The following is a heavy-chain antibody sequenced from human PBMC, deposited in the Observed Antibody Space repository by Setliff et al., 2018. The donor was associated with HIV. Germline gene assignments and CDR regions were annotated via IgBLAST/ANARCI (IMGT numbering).Heavy chain of an antibody. CDR2: INPTGGRA. V-gene: IGHV1-46*01. J-gene: IGHJ4*02. Sequence: GASVKVSCKASGYTFTGDYIHWLRQAPGQGLEWMGIINPTGGRASYAQKFRGRVTMTRDMSTSTVYMEISSLTSEDTAVYYCTRDLGAGGYFDSWGQGTLVTVSS. D-gene: IGHD3-16*01. CDR3: TRDLGAGGYFDS. CDR1: GYTFTGDY.